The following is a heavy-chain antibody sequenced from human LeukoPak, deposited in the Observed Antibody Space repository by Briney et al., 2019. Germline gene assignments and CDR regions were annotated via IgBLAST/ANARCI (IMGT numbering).Heavy chain of an antibody. CDR1: GFTFSNAP. V-gene: IGHV3-23*01. Sequence: PGGSLRLSCAASGFTFSNAPMSWIRQAPGKGLEWVSLISASGSSTYYADSVKGRFTISRDNSKNTLYLQMNSLRAEDTAIFYCAKVYMVRGVQKDSFDYWGQGTLVTVSS. CDR2: ISASGSST. CDR3: AKVYMVRGVQKDSFDY. D-gene: IGHD3-10*01. J-gene: IGHJ4*02.